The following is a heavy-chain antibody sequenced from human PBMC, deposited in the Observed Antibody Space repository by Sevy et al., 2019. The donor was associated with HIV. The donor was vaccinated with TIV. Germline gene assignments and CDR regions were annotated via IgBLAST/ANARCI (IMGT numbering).Heavy chain of an antibody. Sequence: LSLTCAASGFTFSDYYMSWIRQAPGKGLEWVSYISGSATFIHYADSLQGRFTISRDNAKNSLYLQMNSLRAEDTAVYYCARGEYFGELGNWFDPWGQGTLVTVSS. CDR1: GFTFSDYY. V-gene: IGHV3-11*01. D-gene: IGHD3-10*01. CDR3: ARGEYFGELGNWFDP. CDR2: ISGSATFI. J-gene: IGHJ5*02.